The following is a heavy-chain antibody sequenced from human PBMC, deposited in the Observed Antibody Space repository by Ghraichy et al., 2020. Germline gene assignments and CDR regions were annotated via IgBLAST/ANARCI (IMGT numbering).Heavy chain of an antibody. CDR1: GYTFTSFG. Sequence: ASVKVSCKASGYTFTSFGVSWVRQAPRQGLEWMGWISAYNGNTNYSQKVQGRVTMTTDTSTSTAYMELRSLRSDDTAVYYCARDGARVVPAADPFDYWGQGTLVTVSS. CDR3: ARDGARVVPAADPFDY. J-gene: IGHJ4*02. V-gene: IGHV1-18*01. CDR2: ISAYNGNT. D-gene: IGHD2-2*01.